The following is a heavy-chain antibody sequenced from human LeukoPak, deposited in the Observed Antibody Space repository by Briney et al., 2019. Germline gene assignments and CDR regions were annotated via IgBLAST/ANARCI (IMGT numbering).Heavy chain of an antibody. CDR1: GFTFSSYN. J-gene: IGHJ4*02. D-gene: IGHD1-20*01. Sequence: GGSLRLSCAASGFTFSSYNMNWVRQAPGKGLEWVSYISSSGNTIYYADSVKGRFTISRDNDNNSQYLQKNSPRAEDTAAYYCAKDGNWSRFENWGQGALVTVSS. V-gene: IGHV3-48*01. CDR3: AKDGNWSRFEN. CDR2: ISSSGNTI.